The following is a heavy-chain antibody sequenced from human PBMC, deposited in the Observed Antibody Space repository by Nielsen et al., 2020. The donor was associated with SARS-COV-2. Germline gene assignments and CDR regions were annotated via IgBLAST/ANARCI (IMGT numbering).Heavy chain of an antibody. CDR3: AREGGYSYAFDY. V-gene: IGHV3-30*04. D-gene: IGHD5-18*01. J-gene: IGHJ4*02. CDR2: ISYDGSNK. Sequence: WIRQPPGKGLEWVAVISYDGSNKYYADSVKGRFTISRDNSKNTLYLQMNSLRAEDTAVYYCAREGGYSYAFDYWGQGTLVTVSS.